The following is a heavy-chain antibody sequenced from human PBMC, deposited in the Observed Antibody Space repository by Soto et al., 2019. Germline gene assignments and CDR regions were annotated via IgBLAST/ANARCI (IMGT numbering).Heavy chain of an antibody. J-gene: IGHJ4*02. D-gene: IGHD6-19*01. CDR3: ARQVGGWATWYFDY. V-gene: IGHV4-59*08. Sequence: PSETLSLTCTVSGGSISSYYWSWIRQPPGKGLEWIGYIYYSGSTNYNPSLKSRVTISVDTSKNQFSLKLSSVTAADTAVYYCARQVGGWATWYFDYWGQGTLVTVSS. CDR1: GGSISSYY. CDR2: IYYSGST.